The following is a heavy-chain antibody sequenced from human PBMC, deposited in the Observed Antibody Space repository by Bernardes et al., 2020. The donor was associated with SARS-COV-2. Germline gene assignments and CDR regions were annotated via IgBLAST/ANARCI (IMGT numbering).Heavy chain of an antibody. D-gene: IGHD5-12*01. CDR3: AKGWLQQAFDI. V-gene: IGHV6-1*01. J-gene: IGHJ3*02. CDR2: TYYKSKWYN. CDR1: GDSVSSNSAG. Sequence: QTLSLTCAISGDSVSSNSAGWNWIRQSPSRGLEWLGRTYYKSKWYNDYAASVKSRLTINPDTSKNQFSLQLNSVTPEDTAVYYCAKGWLQQAFDIWGQGTMVTVSS.